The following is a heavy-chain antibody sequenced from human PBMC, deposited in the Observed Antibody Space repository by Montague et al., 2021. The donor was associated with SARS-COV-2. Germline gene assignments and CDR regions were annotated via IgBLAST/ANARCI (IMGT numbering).Heavy chain of an antibody. CDR1: GFSLSTSGMR. CDR3: ARSYYDILTAYYTPFDY. J-gene: IGHJ4*02. V-gene: IGHV2-70*04. Sequence: PALVKPTQTLTLTCTFSGFSLSTSGMRASWIRQPPGKALEWLARIDWDDDKFYSTSLETRLTISEDTSKNQVVLTMTNMDPVDTATYYCARSYYDILTAYYTPFDYWGQGTLVTVSS. CDR2: IDWDDDK. D-gene: IGHD3-9*01.